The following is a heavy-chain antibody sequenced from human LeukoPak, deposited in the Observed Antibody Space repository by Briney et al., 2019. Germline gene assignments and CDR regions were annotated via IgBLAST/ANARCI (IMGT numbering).Heavy chain of an antibody. CDR3: AKDAIGQYRTYYFDH. CDR1: GFTFSSYW. V-gene: IGHV3-7*03. CDR2: IKQDGSEK. J-gene: IGHJ4*02. Sequence: PGGSLTLSCAASGFTFSSYWMSWVRQAPGKGLEWVGNIKQDGSEKYYVDSVKGRFTISRDNAKNSLYLQMNSLRAEDTAVYYCAKDAIGQYRTYYFDHWGQGTLVPVSS. D-gene: IGHD1-1*01.